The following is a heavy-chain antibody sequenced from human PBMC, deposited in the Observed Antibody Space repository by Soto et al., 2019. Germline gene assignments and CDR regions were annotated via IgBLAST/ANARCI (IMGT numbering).Heavy chain of an antibody. J-gene: IGHJ4*02. CDR3: ATWPYYYDSSGYYAYFDY. CDR1: GGSVSSGSYY. D-gene: IGHD3-22*01. CDR2: IYYSGST. Sequence: SETLSLTCTVSGGSVSSGSYYWSWIRQPPGKGLEWIGYIYYSGSTNYNPSLKSRATISVDTSKNQFSLKLSSVTAADTAVYYCATWPYYYDSSGYYAYFDYWGQGTLVTVSS. V-gene: IGHV4-61*01.